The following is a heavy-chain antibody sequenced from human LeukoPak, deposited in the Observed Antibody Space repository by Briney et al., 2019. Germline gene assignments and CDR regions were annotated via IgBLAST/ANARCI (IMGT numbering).Heavy chain of an antibody. D-gene: IGHD1-26*01. J-gene: IGHJ4*02. CDR2: IYYSGST. CDR3: AGESPWELLGFDY. Sequence: PSETLSLTCTVSGGSISSYYWGWIRQPPGKGLEWIGYIYYSGSTNYNPSLKSRVTISVDTSKNQFSLKLSSVTAADTAVYYCAGESPWELLGFDYWGQGTLVTVSS. V-gene: IGHV4-59*01. CDR1: GGSISSYY.